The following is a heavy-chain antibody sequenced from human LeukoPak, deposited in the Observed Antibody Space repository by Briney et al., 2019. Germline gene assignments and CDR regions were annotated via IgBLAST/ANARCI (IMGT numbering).Heavy chain of an antibody. CDR2: INPSGGTT. Sequence: ASVKVSCKASGYTFTRYYFHWVRQAPGQGLEWMGIINPSGGTTTYAQEFQGRVTMTRDTSTSTVYMELSSLRAEDTAVYYCASVVRSSSWYGDYYYGMDVWGQGTTVTVSS. V-gene: IGHV1-46*01. D-gene: IGHD6-13*01. J-gene: IGHJ6*02. CDR1: GYTFTRYY. CDR3: ASVVRSSSWYGDYYYGMDV.